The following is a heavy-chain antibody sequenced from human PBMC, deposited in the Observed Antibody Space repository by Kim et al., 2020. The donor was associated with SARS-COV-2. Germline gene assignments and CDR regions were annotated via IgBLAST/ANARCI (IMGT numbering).Heavy chain of an antibody. CDR2: IYYGGST. J-gene: IGHJ4*02. Sequence: SETLSLTCTVSGGSISSSSYYWGWIRQPPGKGLEWIGGIYYGGSTYSNPSLKSRSTISVNTSKNQFSLKLSSVTAADTALYYCASLTDCSSTSCHFDYWGQGTLVTVSS. D-gene: IGHD2-2*01. CDR3: ASLTDCSSTSCHFDY. V-gene: IGHV4-39*01. CDR1: GGSISSSSYY.